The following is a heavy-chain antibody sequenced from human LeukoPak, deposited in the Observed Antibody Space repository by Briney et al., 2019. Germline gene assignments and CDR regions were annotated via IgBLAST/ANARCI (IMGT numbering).Heavy chain of an antibody. D-gene: IGHD3-3*01. CDR2: IKQDGSEE. CDR1: GFTFSTYW. CDR3: ARDKKDYDFWSGLYYYYMDV. V-gene: IGHV3-7*01. J-gene: IGHJ6*03. Sequence: GGSLRLSCAASGFTFSTYWMTWVRQAPGKGLEWVANIKQDGSEEYYVDSVKGRFTISRDNAKNTLYLEMNILRAEDTAVYYCARDKKDYDFWSGLYYYYMDVWGKGTTVTVSS.